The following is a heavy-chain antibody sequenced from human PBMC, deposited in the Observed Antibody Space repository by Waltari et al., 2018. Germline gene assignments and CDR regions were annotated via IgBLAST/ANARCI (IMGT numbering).Heavy chain of an antibody. V-gene: IGHV3-7*01. CDR3: ARTGARWLQFAAFDI. D-gene: IGHD5-12*01. CDR2: INQDGSEE. Sequence: EVLLVESGGGLVQTGGSLRLSCAASRFTFSNYWMNWVSQAPGKGLEWMANINQDGSEEYYVDSVKGRFTITRDNAKNSLYLEMKTLRAEDTAIYYCARTGARWLQFAAFDIWGQGTMVTVSS. CDR1: RFTFSNYW. J-gene: IGHJ3*02.